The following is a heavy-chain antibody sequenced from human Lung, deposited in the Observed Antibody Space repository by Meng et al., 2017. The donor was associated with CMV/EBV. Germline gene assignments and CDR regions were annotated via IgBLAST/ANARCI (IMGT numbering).Heavy chain of an antibody. D-gene: IGHD4-17*01. J-gene: IGHJ4*02. V-gene: IGHV6-1*01. CDR1: GESVPSNCAA. CDR2: TYYRSKWYN. CDR3: AREGPTVTPFDY. Sequence: SQTXALIXXIVGESVPSNCAALNGIRQSPSRGLEWLGRTYYRSKWYNDYAVSVKSRITINSDTSKNQFSLQLNSVTPEDTAVYYCAREGPTVTPFDYWGQGXLVTVSS.